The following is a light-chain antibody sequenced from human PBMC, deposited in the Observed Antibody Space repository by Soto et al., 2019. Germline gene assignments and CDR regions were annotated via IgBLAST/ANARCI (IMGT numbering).Light chain of an antibody. CDR1: QSVSGTY. CDR3: QQYGSSPYT. CDR2: GAS. J-gene: IGKJ2*01. V-gene: IGKV3-20*01. Sequence: EIVLMQSPGTLSLSPGERATLSCRASQSVSGTYLAWYQQKPGQAPRLLIYGASSRATGIPDRFSGSGSGTDFTLTISRLEPEDFAVYYCQQYGSSPYTFGQGTKLEI.